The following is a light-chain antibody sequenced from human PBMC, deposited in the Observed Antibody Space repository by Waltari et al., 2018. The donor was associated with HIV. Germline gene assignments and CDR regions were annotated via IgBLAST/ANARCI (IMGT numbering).Light chain of an antibody. J-gene: IGLJ2*01. Sequence: QSALTQPASVSGSPGQSIPISCTGTSSDVGGSNYVSWYQQHPGKAPKLMIYEVSNRPSGVSNRFSGSKSGNTASLTISGLQAEDEADYYCSSYTSSSTLDVVFGGGTKLTVL. V-gene: IGLV2-14*01. CDR1: SSDVGGSNY. CDR2: EVS. CDR3: SSYTSSSTLDVV.